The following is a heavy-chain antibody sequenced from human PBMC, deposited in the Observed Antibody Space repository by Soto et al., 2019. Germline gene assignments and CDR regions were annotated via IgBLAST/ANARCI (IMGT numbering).Heavy chain of an antibody. J-gene: IGHJ5*02. V-gene: IGHV1-8*01. CDR2: MNPKSDT. CDR1: GYTFTRLD. Sequence: ASVKVYCKASGYTFTRLDVNWVRQASGQGLEWMGWMNPKSDTGFAQKFQGRVTLTRDTSTSTVYMELTSLTFEDTAVYYCARYQEAEGFISWGQGTPVTVSS. CDR3: ARYQEAEGFIS.